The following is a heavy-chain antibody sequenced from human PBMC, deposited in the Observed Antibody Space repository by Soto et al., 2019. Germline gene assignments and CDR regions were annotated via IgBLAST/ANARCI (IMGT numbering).Heavy chain of an antibody. J-gene: IGHJ4*02. D-gene: IGHD6-19*01. V-gene: IGHV4-34*01. CDR1: GGSFSGYY. CDR3: ARVPRRAVAGIVYFDY. CDR2: INHSGST. Sequence: SETLSLTCAVYGGSFSGYYWSWIRQPPGKGLEWIGEINHSGSTNYNPSLKSRVTISVDTSKNQFSLKLSSVTAADTAVYYCARVPRRAVAGIVYFDYWGQGTLVTVSS.